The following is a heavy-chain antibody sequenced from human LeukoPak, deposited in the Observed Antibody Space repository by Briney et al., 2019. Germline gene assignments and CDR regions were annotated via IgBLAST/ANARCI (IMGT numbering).Heavy chain of an antibody. CDR2: IYTTGST. CDR1: GGSIRSPTYY. V-gene: IGHV4-61*02. CDR3: ERDLSSSGQY. Sequence: SETLSLTRTVSGGSIRSPTYYWSWIRQPAGKRLEWLGRIYTTGSTNYNPSLKTRVTISLEASKNQFSLKMNSMAAADTAIYYCERDLSSSGQYWGQGTLVTVSS. D-gene: IGHD6-13*01. J-gene: IGHJ4*02.